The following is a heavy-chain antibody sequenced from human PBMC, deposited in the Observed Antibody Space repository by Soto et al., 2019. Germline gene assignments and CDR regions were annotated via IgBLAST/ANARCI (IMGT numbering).Heavy chain of an antibody. CDR3: AKDALHTTTWAYYFDF. V-gene: IGHV3-23*01. CDR2: ISGSGGSK. J-gene: IGHJ4*02. D-gene: IGHD3-16*01. CDR1: GFTFSSYP. Sequence: EVQLLESGGGLVQPGGSLRISCLASGFTFSSYPMTWVRQAPGKGLEWVSTISGSGGSKHYADSVKGRFTISRDNSKNTLYLQMNSMSAEDSAVYYCAKDALHTTTWAYYFDFWGQGTLVTVSS.